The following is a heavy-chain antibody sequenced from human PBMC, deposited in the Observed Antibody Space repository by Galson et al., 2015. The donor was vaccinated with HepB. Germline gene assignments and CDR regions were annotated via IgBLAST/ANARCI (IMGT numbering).Heavy chain of an antibody. J-gene: IGHJ3*02. CDR2: ISSGASSI. Sequence: SLRLSCAASGFTFSSYEMNWVRQAPGKGLEWVSYISSGASSIYYADSVKGRFTIFRDNVKNSLYLQMNSLRAEDTAVYYCAREGSGYGNDAFDIWGQGTMVTVSS. CDR1: GFTFSSYE. CDR3: AREGSGYGNDAFDI. V-gene: IGHV3-48*03. D-gene: IGHD5-12*01.